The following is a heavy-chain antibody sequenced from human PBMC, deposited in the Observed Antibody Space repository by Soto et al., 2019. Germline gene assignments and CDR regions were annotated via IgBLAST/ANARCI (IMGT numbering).Heavy chain of an antibody. V-gene: IGHV2-5*02. D-gene: IGHD2-15*01. J-gene: IGHJ4*02. CDR3: AHWSTYCSGGSCYGFDF. Sequence: SGPTLVNPTQTLTLTCTFSGVSLSTNGVGVGWIRQPPGKALEWLALIYWDDDKRYTPSLKSRLSITKGTSKRQVVLTVTNMGPVDTATYFCAHWSTYCSGGSCYGFDFWGQGTMVTVSS. CDR1: GVSLSTNGVG. CDR2: IYWDDDK.